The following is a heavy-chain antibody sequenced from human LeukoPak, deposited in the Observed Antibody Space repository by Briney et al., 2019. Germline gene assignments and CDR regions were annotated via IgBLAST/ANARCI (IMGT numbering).Heavy chain of an antibody. V-gene: IGHV4-30-4*08. CDR2: IYYSGST. D-gene: IGHD3-22*01. Sequence: SQTLSLTCTVSGGSISSGDYYWSWIRQPQGKGLELIVYIYYSGSTYYNPSLKSRVTRSVDTSKNQFSLKLSSVTAADTAVYYCAREGKSGYYDSSGYYYLTVFDYWGQGTLVTVSS. CDR1: GGSISSGDYY. CDR3: AREGKSGYYDSSGYYYLTVFDY. J-gene: IGHJ4*02.